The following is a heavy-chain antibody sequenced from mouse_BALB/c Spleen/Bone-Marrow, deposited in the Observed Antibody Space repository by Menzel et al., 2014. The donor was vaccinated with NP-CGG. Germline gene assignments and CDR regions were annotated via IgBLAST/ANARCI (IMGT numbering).Heavy chain of an antibody. CDR2: IYPGDGST. J-gene: IGHJ2*01. V-gene: IGHV1S56*01. CDR3: ARGELPYYFDY. CDR1: GYTFTSYY. Sequence: VQLVESGPELVKPGASVKMSCKASGYTFTSYYIHWVKQRPGQGPEWIGWIYPGDGSTKYNEKFKGKTTLTADKSSSTAYMLLSSLTSEDSAIYFCARGELPYYFDYWGQGTTLTVSS.